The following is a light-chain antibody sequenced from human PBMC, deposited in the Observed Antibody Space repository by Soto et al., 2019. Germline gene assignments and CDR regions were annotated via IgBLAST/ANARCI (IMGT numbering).Light chain of an antibody. Sequence: DIPLTQSPSSLSASIGARVTITCRASQTIDTYLNWYQHKPGTAPKVLIYAATYLQNGVPSRFSGTGSGADFTLTISSLQPEDFATAYCQQNFNFPRTFGQGTKVDIK. J-gene: IGKJ1*01. CDR3: QQNFNFPRT. CDR2: AAT. CDR1: QTIDTY. V-gene: IGKV1-39*01.